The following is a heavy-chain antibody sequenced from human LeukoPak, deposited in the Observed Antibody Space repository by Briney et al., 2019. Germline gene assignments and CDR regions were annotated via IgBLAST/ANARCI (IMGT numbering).Heavy chain of an antibody. CDR1: GGSFSGYD. J-gene: IGHJ6*03. CDR3: ARGLCWGPAGSGICYMDV. D-gene: IGHD6-19*01. V-gene: IGHV4-34*01. CDR2: INESGRT. Sequence: PSETLSLTCAVSGGSFSGYDWSWIRQPPGKGLEWIGEINESGRTNYNPSLESRVTISADPSKNQFSLNLDSVTAADTAAYFCARGLCWGPAGSGICYMDVWGKGTTVTVSS.